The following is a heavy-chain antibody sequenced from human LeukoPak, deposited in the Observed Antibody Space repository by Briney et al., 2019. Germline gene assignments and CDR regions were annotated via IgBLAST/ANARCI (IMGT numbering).Heavy chain of an antibody. J-gene: IGHJ4*02. CDR1: GFTFSSYS. CDR3: TSSGYSSGPGAIDY. CDR2: ISSSSSTI. V-gene: IGHV3-48*01. D-gene: IGHD6-19*01. Sequence: PGGSLRLSCAASGFTFSSYSMNWVRQAPGKGLEWVSCISSSSSTIYYADSVKGRFTISRDDSKSIAYLQMNSLKTEDTAVYYCTSSGYSSGPGAIDYWGQGTLVTVSS.